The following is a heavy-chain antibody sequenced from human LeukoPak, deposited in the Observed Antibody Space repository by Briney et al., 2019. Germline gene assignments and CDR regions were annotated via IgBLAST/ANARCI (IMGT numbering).Heavy chain of an antibody. CDR1: GFTFSSYS. CDR3: ARAGRGTDAFDI. J-gene: IGHJ3*02. V-gene: IGHV3-21*01. Sequence: GGSLRLSCAASGFTFSSYSMNWVRQAPGKGLEWVSSISSSSSYIYYADSVKGRFTISRDNAKNSLYLQMNSLRAADTAVYYCARAGRGTDAFDIWGQGPMVTVSS. CDR2: ISSSSSYI.